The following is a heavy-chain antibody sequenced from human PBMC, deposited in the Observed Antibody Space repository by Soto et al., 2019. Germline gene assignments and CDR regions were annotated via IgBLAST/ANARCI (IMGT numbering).Heavy chain of an antibody. J-gene: IGHJ6*02. V-gene: IGHV4-30-4*01. Sequence: SETLSLTCTVSGGSISSGDYYWSWIRQPPWKGLEWIGYIYYSGSTYYNPSLKSRVTISVDTSKNQFSLKLSSVTAADTAVYYCARDRRVVVVPAAIEYYYYYYGMDVWGQGXTVTVSS. CDR3: ARDRRVVVVPAAIEYYYYYYGMDV. D-gene: IGHD2-2*02. CDR1: GGSISSGDYY. CDR2: IYYSGST.